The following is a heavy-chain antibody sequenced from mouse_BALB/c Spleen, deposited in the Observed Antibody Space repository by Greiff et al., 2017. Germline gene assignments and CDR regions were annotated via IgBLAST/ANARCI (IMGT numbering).Heavy chain of an antibody. CDR3: AREYYYGSSYYAMDY. J-gene: IGHJ4*01. V-gene: IGHV5-6-5*01. CDR1: GFTFSSYA. Sequence: EVMLVESGGGLVKPGGSLKLSCAASGFTFSSYAMSWVRQTPEKRLEWVASISSGGSTYYPDSVKGRFTISRDNDRNILYLKMSSLRSEDTAMYYCAREYYYGSSYYAMDYWGQGTSVTVSS. CDR2: ISSGGST. D-gene: IGHD1-1*01.